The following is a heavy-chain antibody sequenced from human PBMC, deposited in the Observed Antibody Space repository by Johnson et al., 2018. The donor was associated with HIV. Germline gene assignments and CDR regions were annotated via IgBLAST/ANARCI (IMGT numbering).Heavy chain of an antibody. Sequence: QVQLVESGGGLVKPGGSLRLSCAASGFTFSDYYMSWIRQAPGKGLEWVSYISSSGGTIYNADSVKGRLTISRNNAKNSLYLQMNSLRAEDTAVYFCATVWRNEGRHAFDIWGQGTMVIVSS. CDR1: GFTFSDYY. V-gene: IGHV3-11*04. J-gene: IGHJ3*02. CDR2: ISSSGGTI. CDR3: ATVWRNEGRHAFDI. D-gene: IGHD1-1*01.